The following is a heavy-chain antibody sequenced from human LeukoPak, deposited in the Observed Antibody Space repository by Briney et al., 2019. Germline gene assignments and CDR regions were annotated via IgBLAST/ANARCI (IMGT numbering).Heavy chain of an antibody. D-gene: IGHD5-18*01. CDR3: ASLDTAMVNGDY. V-gene: IGHV3-7*01. J-gene: IGHJ4*02. Sequence: GGSLRLSCAASGITFSSYWMSWVRQAPGKGLEWVANIKQDGSEKNYEDSVKGRFTISRDNAKNSLYLQMNSLRAEDTAMYYCASLDTAMVNGDYWGQGTLVTVSS. CDR2: IKQDGSEK. CDR1: GITFSSYW.